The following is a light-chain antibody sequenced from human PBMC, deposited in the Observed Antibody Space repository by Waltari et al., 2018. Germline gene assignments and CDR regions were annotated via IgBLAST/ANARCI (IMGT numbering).Light chain of an antibody. J-gene: IGKJ1*01. Sequence: DIQMTQSPSTLSASVGDRVTITCRASQSVRSWLAWYQQKPRKAPDLLIYKTSSLESGVPSRFSGSGSETEFTLTISTLQPDDFATYYCQQYYSSPTFGQGTKVDIK. CDR1: QSVRSW. V-gene: IGKV1-5*03. CDR3: QQYYSSPT. CDR2: KTS.